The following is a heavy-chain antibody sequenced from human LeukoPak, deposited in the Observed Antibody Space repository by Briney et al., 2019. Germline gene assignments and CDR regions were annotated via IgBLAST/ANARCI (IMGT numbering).Heavy chain of an antibody. J-gene: IGHJ5*02. CDR3: ARDQPWGNYYDSSGYWAHNWFDP. CDR1: GGSISSYY. CDR2: IYYSGST. V-gene: IGHV4-59*12. D-gene: IGHD3-22*01. Sequence: SETLSLTCTVSGGSISSYYWSWIRQPPGKGLEWIGNIYYSGSTNYNPSLKSRVTISVDTSKNQFSLRLNSVTAADTAVYYCARDQPWGNYYDSSGYWAHNWFDPWGQGTLVTVSS.